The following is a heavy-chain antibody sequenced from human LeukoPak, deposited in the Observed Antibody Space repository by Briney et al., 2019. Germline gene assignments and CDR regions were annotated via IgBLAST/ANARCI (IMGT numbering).Heavy chain of an antibody. CDR2: ISGSGSSA. J-gene: IGHJ4*02. Sequence: GRSLRLSCAASGFTFSSYAMSWVRQAPGKGLEWVSDISGSGSSAYYADSVKGRFTISRDNAKNTLYLQMNSLRAEDTAVYYCGRGGKVEQLVLARWGQGSLVTVSS. V-gene: IGHV3-23*01. CDR1: GFTFSSYA. CDR3: GRGGKVEQLVLAR. D-gene: IGHD6-13*01.